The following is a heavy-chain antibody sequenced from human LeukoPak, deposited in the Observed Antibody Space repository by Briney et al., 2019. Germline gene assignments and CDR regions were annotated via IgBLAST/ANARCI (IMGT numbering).Heavy chain of an antibody. D-gene: IGHD6-13*01. CDR2: IYYSGST. CDR1: GGSISSSSYY. V-gene: IGHV4-39*01. CDR3: ARRSRLGSRNIDY. Sequence: SETLSLTCTVSGGSISSSSYYWGWIRQPPGKGLEWIGSIYYSGSTYYNPSLKSRVTISVDTSKNQFSLKLSSVTAADTAVYYCARRSRLGSRNIDYWGQGTLVTVSS. J-gene: IGHJ4*02.